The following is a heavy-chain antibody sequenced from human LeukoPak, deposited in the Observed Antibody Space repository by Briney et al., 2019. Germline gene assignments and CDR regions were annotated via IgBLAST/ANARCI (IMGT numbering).Heavy chain of an antibody. CDR2: INWNGGGT. V-gene: IGHV3-9*01. Sequence: PGGSLRLSCAAGGFTFKDYGMHWVRQPPCKGLEGVSSINWNGGGTVYADSVKGRFTISRDNAKNSLYLQLSSLRPEDTALYYCAKHMRATNTYSFFGLDVWGQGTTVTVSS. CDR3: AKHMRATNTYSFFGLDV. D-gene: IGHD1-26*01. J-gene: IGHJ6*02. CDR1: GFTFKDYG.